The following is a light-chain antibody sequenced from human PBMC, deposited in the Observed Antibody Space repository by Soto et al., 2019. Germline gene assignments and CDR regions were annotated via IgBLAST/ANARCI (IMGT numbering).Light chain of an antibody. V-gene: IGKV1-17*03. CDR2: GAS. CDR3: LPYNTYPLT. J-gene: IGKJ4*01. Sequence: DIQMTXSPSAMSASVGDRVTTTCRARQGISNYLAWFQQKPGKVPKRLIYGASSLQSGVPSRFSGSGSGTEFTLTISSMQPEDFATYYCLPYNTYPLTFGGGTKVDIK. CDR1: QGISNY.